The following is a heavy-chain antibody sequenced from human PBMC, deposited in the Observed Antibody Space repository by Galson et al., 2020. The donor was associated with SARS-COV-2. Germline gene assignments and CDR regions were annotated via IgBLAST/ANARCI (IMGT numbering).Heavy chain of an antibody. D-gene: IGHD3-10*01. J-gene: IGHJ3*02. CDR3: ARPLDYGQEDAFDI. CDR2: IY. CDR1: GYSFTSYW. Sequence: GESLKISCKGSGYSFTSYWIGWVRQMPGKGLEWMGIIYSPSFQGQVTISADKSISTAYLQWSSLKASDTAMYYCARPLDYGQEDAFDIWGQGTMVTVSS. V-gene: IGHV5-51*01.